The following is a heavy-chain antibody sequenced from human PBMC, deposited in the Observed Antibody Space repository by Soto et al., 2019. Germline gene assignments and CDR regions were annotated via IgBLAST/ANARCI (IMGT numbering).Heavy chain of an antibody. V-gene: IGHV1-69*02. D-gene: IGHD2-2*01. J-gene: IGHJ6*02. Sequence: ASVKVSCKASGGTFSRHSITWVRQAPGHGLEWMGRIMPFFDIASYAQKFQGRVTITADKSTSTAYMEMSSLRSDDTAVYYCARIADCSTTSCSFPSRFRIRGYYYYYGLDVWGQGTMVTVSS. CDR3: ARIADCSTTSCSFPSRFRIRGYYYYYGLDV. CDR1: GGTFSRHS. CDR2: IMPFFDIA.